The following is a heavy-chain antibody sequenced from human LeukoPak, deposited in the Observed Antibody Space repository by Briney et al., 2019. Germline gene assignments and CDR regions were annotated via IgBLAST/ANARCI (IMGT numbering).Heavy chain of an antibody. V-gene: IGHV3-48*03. D-gene: IGHD5-12*01. CDR2: ISSGGTTI. CDR1: GFTFSSYE. J-gene: IGHJ4*02. Sequence: GGSLRLSCAASGFTFSSYEMNWVRQAPGKGLEWVSYISSGGTTIYYADSVSGRFTISRDNAKNSLYLQMNSLRAEDTAAYYCARSPYSGYDYFDYWGREAWSPSPQ. CDR3: ARSPYSGYDYFDY.